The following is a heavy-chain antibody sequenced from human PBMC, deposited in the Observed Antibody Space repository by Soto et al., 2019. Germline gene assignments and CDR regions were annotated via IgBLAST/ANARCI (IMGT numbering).Heavy chain of an antibody. J-gene: IGHJ4*02. Sequence: QLQLLESGPGLVKPSETLSLTCTVSGGSISSSSYYWGWIRQPPGKGLEWIGSIYYSGSTYYNPSLKSRVTISVDTSKNQFSLKLSSVTAADTAVYYCARHRKQQPSGYWGQGTLVTVSS. D-gene: IGHD6-13*01. CDR1: GGSISSSSYY. CDR2: IYYSGST. CDR3: ARHRKQQPSGY. V-gene: IGHV4-39*01.